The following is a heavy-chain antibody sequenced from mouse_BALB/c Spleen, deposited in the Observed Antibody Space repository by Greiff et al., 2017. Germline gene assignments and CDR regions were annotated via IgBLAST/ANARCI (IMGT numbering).Heavy chain of an antibody. CDR3: ARGLGSMDY. J-gene: IGHJ4*01. CDR2: ISSGSSTI. CDR1: GFTFSSFG. D-gene: IGHD3-1*01. Sequence: DVHLVESGGGLVQPGGSRKLSCAASGFTFSSFGMHWVRQAPEKGLEWVAYISSGSSTIYYADTVKGRFTISRDNPKNTLFLQMTSLRSEDTAMYYCARGLGSMDYWGQGTSVTVSS. V-gene: IGHV5-17*02.